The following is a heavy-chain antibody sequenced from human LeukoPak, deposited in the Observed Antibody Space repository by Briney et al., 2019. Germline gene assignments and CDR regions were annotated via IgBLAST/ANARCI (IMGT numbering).Heavy chain of an antibody. J-gene: IGHJ4*02. CDR1: GFTFSSYW. CDR3: ARVYGGNAAFDH. V-gene: IGHV3-74*01. CDR2: INTDGSGT. Sequence: GGSLRLSCAASGFTFSSYWMHWVRRAPGKGLVWVSRINTDGSGTTYADSVKGRFTVTRDNAQNTLFLQMNSLRAEDTAVYFCARVYGGNAAFDHWGQGTLVTVSS. D-gene: IGHD4-23*01.